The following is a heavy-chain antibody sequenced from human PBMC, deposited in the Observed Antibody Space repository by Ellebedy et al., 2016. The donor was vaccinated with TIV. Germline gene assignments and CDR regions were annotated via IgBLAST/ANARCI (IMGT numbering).Heavy chain of an antibody. V-gene: IGHV5-10-1*01. Sequence: GESLKISCKGSGYSFSSYWITWVRQMPGKGLESMGRIDPSDSYTTYSPSFQGHVTISADKSLDTAYLQWSSLKASDTAFYYCASFSGSFGGFDYWGQGTLVTVSS. CDR2: IDPSDSYT. CDR3: ASFSGSFGGFDY. D-gene: IGHD1-26*01. CDR1: GYSFSSYW. J-gene: IGHJ4*02.